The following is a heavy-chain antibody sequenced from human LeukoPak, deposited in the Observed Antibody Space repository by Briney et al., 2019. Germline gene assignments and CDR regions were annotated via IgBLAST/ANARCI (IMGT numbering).Heavy chain of an antibody. CDR2: ISAYNGNT. V-gene: IGHV1-18*01. J-gene: IGHJ5*02. CDR3: ARDMIAVRPNWFDP. Sequence: ASVKVSCKASGYTFTTYGISWVRQAPGQGLEWMGWISAYNGNTNYAQKLQGRVTMTTDASMSTAYMELRSLRPDDTAVYYCARDMIAVRPNWFDPWGQGTLVTVSS. CDR1: GYTFTTYG. D-gene: IGHD6-6*01.